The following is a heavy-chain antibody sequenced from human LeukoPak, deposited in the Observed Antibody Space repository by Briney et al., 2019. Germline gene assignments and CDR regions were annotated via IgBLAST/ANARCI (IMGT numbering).Heavy chain of an antibody. CDR3: ARVAVAGTEWFDR. CDR1: GYTFTSYG. CDR2: ISAYNGNT. Sequence: ASVTVSFKSSGYTFTSYGISWVRQAPGQGLEWMGWISAYNGNTNYAQKLQGRVTMTTDTSTSTAYMELRSLRSDDTAVYYCARVAVAGTEWFDRWGQGTLVTVSS. D-gene: IGHD6-19*01. J-gene: IGHJ5*02. V-gene: IGHV1-18*01.